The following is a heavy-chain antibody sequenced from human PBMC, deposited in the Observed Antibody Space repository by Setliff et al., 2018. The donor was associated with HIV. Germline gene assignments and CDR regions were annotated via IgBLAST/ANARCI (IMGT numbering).Heavy chain of an antibody. Sequence: KSSETLSLTCTVSGGSISSHYWSWIRQPPGKGLEWIGYIYCSGSTNYNPSLKSRVTISVDTSKNQSSLKLSSVTSADTAVYYCAMSYYYDSSGYPGVYFDYWGQGTLVTVSS. D-gene: IGHD3-22*01. CDR1: GGSISSHY. CDR2: IYCSGST. V-gene: IGHV4-59*11. J-gene: IGHJ4*02. CDR3: AMSYYYDSSGYPGVYFDY.